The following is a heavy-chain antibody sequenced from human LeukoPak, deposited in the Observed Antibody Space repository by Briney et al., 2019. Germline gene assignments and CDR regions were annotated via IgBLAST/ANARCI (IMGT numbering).Heavy chain of an antibody. J-gene: IGHJ4*02. V-gene: IGHV4-59*01. CDR3: TRGAGWLIDY. Sequence: TSETLSLTCTVSDDSISDYYRGWIRQPPGKGLEWIGYFHNSGTSTYNPSLKSRVTISADTSKNQFSLKLNSLTTADTAVYYCTRGAGWLIDYWGQGILVTVSS. CDR2: FHNSGTS. D-gene: IGHD3-16*01. CDR1: DDSISDYY.